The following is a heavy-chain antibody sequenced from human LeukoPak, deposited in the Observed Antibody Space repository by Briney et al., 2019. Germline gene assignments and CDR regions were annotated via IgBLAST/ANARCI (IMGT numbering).Heavy chain of an antibody. CDR1: GFTVSSNY. Sequence: GGSLRLSCAASGFTVSSNYMSWVRQAPGKGLEWVSVIYSGGSTYYADSAKGRFTISRDNSKNTLYLQMNSLRAEDTAVYYCARGSSSDPIPYYWGQGTLVTVSS. J-gene: IGHJ4*02. CDR2: IYSGGST. CDR3: ARGSSSDPIPYY. V-gene: IGHV3-53*01.